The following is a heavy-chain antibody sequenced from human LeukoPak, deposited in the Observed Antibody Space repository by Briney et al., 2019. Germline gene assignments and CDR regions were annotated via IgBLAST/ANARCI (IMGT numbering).Heavy chain of an antibody. J-gene: IGHJ6*03. CDR2: MNPYSGNT. D-gene: IGHD6-13*01. Sequence: GASVKVSCKASGYTFTSYDINWVRQATGQGLEWMGWMNPYSGNTGYAQKFQGRVTITRNTSISTAYMELSSLRSEDTAVYYCARGRDSIAAAAHYYYYYMDVWGKGTTVTVSS. CDR3: ARGRDSIAAAAHYYYYYMDV. CDR1: GYTFTSYD. V-gene: IGHV1-8*03.